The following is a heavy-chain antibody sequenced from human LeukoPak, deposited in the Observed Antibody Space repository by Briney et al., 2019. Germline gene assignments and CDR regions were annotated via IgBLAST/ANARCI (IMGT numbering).Heavy chain of an antibody. CDR3: ATAPRGASDYIDV. CDR1: AFSLNTYS. V-gene: IGHV3-48*01. D-gene: IGHD1-26*01. J-gene: IGHJ6*03. Sequence: GGSLRLSCAASAFSLNTYSMNWVRQTPGKGLEWLSHISTSGTIHYADSVKGRFSISRDNSRNSVSLQMNRLRVGDTGVYFCATAPRGASDYIDVWGRGTTVSVSS. CDR2: ISTSGTI.